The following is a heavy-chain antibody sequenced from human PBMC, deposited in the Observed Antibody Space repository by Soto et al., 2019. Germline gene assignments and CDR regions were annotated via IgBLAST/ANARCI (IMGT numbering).Heavy chain of an antibody. J-gene: IGHJ4*02. V-gene: IGHV1-18*01. CDR3: ARDFSPRDYDSSGYYYADDY. CDR1: GYTFTSYG. Sequence: ASVKVSCKASGYTFTSYGISWVRQAPGQGLEWMGWISAYNGNTNYAQKLQGRVTMTTDTSTSTAYMELRSLRSDDTAVYYCARDFSPRDYDSSGYYYADDYWGQGTLVTVSS. CDR2: ISAYNGNT. D-gene: IGHD3-22*01.